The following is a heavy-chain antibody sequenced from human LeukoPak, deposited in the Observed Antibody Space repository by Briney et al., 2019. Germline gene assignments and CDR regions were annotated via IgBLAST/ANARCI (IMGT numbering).Heavy chain of an antibody. D-gene: IGHD3-22*01. CDR1: GFTFDDYA. CDR2: ISWNSGSI. Sequence: PGGSLRLSCAASGFTFDDYAMHWVRQAPGKGLEWVSGISWNSGSIGYADSVKGRFTISRDNAKNSLYLQMNSLRAEDMAFYYCAKSLTYYDSSGSRLDAFDIWGQGTMVTVSS. J-gene: IGHJ3*02. CDR3: AKSLTYYDSSGSRLDAFDI. V-gene: IGHV3-9*03.